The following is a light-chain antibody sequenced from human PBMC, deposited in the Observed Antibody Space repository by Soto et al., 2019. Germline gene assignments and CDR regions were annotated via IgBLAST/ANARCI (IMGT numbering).Light chain of an antibody. CDR3: QQYENSPPYT. CDR1: ESVRSSQ. CDR2: SAS. J-gene: IGKJ2*01. Sequence: EIVLTQSPGTLSLSPGERASLSCRASESVRSSQFAWYQHKPGQAPRLLIYSASSRATGIADRFSGSGSGTDFTLTISRLEPEDFAVYYCQQYENSPPYTFGQGTKLEIK. V-gene: IGKV3-20*01.